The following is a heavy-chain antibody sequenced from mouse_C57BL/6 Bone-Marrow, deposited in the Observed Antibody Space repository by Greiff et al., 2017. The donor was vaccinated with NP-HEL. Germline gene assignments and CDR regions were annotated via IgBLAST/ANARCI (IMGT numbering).Heavy chain of an antibody. CDR2: ISDGGSYT. D-gene: IGHD1-1*01. J-gene: IGHJ3*01. Sequence: EVQLMESGGGLVKPGGSLKLSCAASGFTFSSYAMSWVRQTPEKRLEWVATISDGGSYTYYPDNVKGRFTISRDNAKNNLYLQMSHLKSEDTAMYYCARDPYYYGSSYAWFAYWGQGTLVTVSA. CDR3: ARDPYYYGSSYAWFAY. V-gene: IGHV5-4*01. CDR1: GFTFSSYA.